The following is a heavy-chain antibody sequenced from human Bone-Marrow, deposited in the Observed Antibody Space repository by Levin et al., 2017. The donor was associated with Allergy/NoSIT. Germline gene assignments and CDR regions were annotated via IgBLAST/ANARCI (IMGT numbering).Heavy chain of an antibody. D-gene: IGHD6-19*01. J-gene: IGHJ5*02. CDR2: IHTSGNT. CDR3: ARNHCLSGWYLDWFGP. V-gene: IGHV4-4*07. CDR1: GASISGYS. Sequence: SETLSLTCTVSGASISGYSWSWIRQPAGRGLEWIGRIHTSGNTNYNPSLKSRVTISVDTSKNHFSLKLTSVTAADTAVYYCARNHCLSGWYLDWFGPGGQGSLVTVAS.